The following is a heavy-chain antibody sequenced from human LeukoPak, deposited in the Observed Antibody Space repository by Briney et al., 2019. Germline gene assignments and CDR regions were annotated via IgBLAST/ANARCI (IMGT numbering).Heavy chain of an antibody. Sequence: SETLSLTCTVSGGSISSSSYYWGWIRQPPGKGLEWIGSIYYSGSTYYNPSLKSRVTISVDTSKNQFSLKLSSVTAADTAVYYCARRYCSGGNCYREYFDPWGQGTLVTVSS. CDR3: ARRYCSGGNCYREYFDP. V-gene: IGHV4-39*01. CDR1: GGSISSSSYY. D-gene: IGHD2-15*01. J-gene: IGHJ5*02. CDR2: IYYSGST.